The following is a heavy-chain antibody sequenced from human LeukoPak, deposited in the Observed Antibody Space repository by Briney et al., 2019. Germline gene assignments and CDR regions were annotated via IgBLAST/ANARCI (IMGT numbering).Heavy chain of an antibody. CDR2: MHSSGIT. CDR1: GGSISSYY. J-gene: IGHJ1*01. V-gene: IGHV4-59*12. D-gene: IGHD6-19*01. CDR3: ARGYKSDWGLQYFQY. Sequence: SETLSLTCTVSGGSISSYYWSWIRPPPGKGLEWIGYMHSSGITSNNPSLKSRVTMSVDMSKNQFSLRLSSVTAADTAVYYCARGYKSDWGLQYFQYWGQGTLVTVSS.